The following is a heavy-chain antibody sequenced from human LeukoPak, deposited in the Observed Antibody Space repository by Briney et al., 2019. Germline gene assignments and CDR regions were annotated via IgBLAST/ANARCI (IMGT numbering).Heavy chain of an antibody. Sequence: SQTLSLTCTVSGGSISSGGYYWSWIRQHPGKGLEWIGYIYYSGSTYYNPSLKSRVTISVDTSKNQFSLKLSSVTAADTAVYYCARGQLDATGTSYWSDPWGQGTLVTVSS. CDR1: GGSISSGGYY. J-gene: IGHJ5*02. D-gene: IGHD6-13*01. CDR3: ARGQLDATGTSYWSDP. V-gene: IGHV4-31*03. CDR2: IYYSGST.